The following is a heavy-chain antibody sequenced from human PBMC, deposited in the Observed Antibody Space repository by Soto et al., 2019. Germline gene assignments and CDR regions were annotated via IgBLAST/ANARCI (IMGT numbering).Heavy chain of an antibody. D-gene: IGHD6-25*01. CDR2: ISAYNGNT. CDR1: VYTFTSYG. CDR3: GWGALTAAANFDY. J-gene: IGHJ4*02. Sequence: QVQLVQSGAEVKKPGASVKVSCRASVYTFTSYGISWLRQAPGQGLEWMGWISAYNGNTNYAQKLQGRVTMTTDTTTSTALVQIRLRRSDATAEYYCGWGALTAAANFDYWGQGTLVTVSS. V-gene: IGHV1-18*01.